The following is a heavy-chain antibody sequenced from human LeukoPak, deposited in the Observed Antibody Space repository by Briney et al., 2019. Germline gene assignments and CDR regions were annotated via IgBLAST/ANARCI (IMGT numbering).Heavy chain of an antibody. V-gene: IGHV3-23*01. Sequence: PGGSLRLSCAASGLTFSSYAMSWVRQAPGKGLEWVSAISGSGGSTYYADSVKGRFTISRDNSKNTLYLQMNSLRAEDTAVYYCAMGLPTPRIAAAGTGAVYFDYWGQGTLVTVSS. CDR1: GLTFSSYA. J-gene: IGHJ4*02. CDR2: ISGSGGST. CDR3: AMGLPTPRIAAAGTGAVYFDY. D-gene: IGHD6-13*01.